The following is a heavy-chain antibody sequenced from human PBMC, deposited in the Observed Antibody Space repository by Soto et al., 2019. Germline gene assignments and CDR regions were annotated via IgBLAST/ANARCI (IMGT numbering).Heavy chain of an antibody. Sequence: PSETLSLTCTVSGGSISSSSYYWGWIRQPPGKGLEWIGSIYYSGSTYYNPSLKSRVTISVDTSKNQFSLKLSSVTAADTAVYYCARGPRRLHVYYYYGMDVWGQGTTVTVSS. CDR2: IYYSGST. V-gene: IGHV4-39*01. J-gene: IGHJ6*02. CDR1: GGSISSSSYY. D-gene: IGHD2-15*01. CDR3: ARGPRRLHVYYYYGMDV.